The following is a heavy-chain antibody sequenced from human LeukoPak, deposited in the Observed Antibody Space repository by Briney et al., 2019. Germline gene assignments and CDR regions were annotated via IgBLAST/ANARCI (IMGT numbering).Heavy chain of an antibody. J-gene: IGHJ4*02. V-gene: IGHV3-23*01. CDR3: AKVGPDYDILTGYFDY. CDR1: GFTFSSYA. Sequence: GGYLRLSSAASGFTFSSYAMSWVRQGPGQGLEWGSAISGSGGSTYYADSVKGRFTTSTDNSKNTLYLQMNSLRAEDTAVYYCAKVGPDYDILTGYFDYWGQGTLVTVSS. CDR2: ISGSGGST. D-gene: IGHD3-9*01.